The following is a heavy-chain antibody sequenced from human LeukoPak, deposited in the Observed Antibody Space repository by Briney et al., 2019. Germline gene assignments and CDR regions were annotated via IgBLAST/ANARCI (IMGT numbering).Heavy chain of an antibody. J-gene: IGHJ4*02. V-gene: IGHV1-2*06. CDR3: AISMITFGGVIVLNY. Sequence: ASVKVSCKASGYSFTTSYMHWVRQAPGQGLEWMGRINPNSGGTNYAQKFQGRVTMTRDTSISTAYMELSRLRSDDTAVYYCAISMITFGGVIVLNYWGQGTLVTVSS. CDR1: GYSFTTSY. CDR2: INPNSGGT. D-gene: IGHD3-16*02.